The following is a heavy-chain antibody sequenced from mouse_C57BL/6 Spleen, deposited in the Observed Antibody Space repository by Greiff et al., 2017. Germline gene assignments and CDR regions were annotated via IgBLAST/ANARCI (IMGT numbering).Heavy chain of an antibody. CDR1: GYTFTSYW. J-gene: IGHJ2*01. V-gene: IGHV1-55*01. CDR3: ARSQFYGSSSYYFDY. D-gene: IGHD1-1*01. Sequence: VQLQQPGAELVKPGASVKMSCKASGYTFTSYWITWVKQRPGQGLEWIGDIYPGSGSTNYNEKFKSKATLTVDTSSSTAYMQLSSLTSEDSAVYYCARSQFYGSSSYYFDYWGQGTTLTVSS. CDR2: IYPGSGST.